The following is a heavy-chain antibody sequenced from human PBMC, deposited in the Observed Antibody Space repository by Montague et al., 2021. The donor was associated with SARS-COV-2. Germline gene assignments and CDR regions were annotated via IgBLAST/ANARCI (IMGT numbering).Heavy chain of an antibody. CDR3: ARFTAVTSSLDF. V-gene: IGHV4-61*02. D-gene: IGHD4-17*01. J-gene: IGHJ4*02. Sequence: TLSLTCTVSGGSISSPGYYWSWIRQPAGKGLELIGRIYTSGTTNYNPSLKSRVTISVDTSKNQFSLKLTSVTAADTAVYYCARFTAVTSSLDFWGQGTLVPVSS. CDR1: GGSISSPGYY. CDR2: IYTSGTT.